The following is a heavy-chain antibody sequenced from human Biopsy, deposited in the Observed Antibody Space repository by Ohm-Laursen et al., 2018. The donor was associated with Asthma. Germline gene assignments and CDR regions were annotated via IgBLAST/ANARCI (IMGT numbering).Heavy chain of an antibody. V-gene: IGHV3-30*18. CDR3: AKERYYDFWSGYPI. CDR1: GFSFNSYG. J-gene: IGHJ3*02. D-gene: IGHD3-3*01. CDR2: MSFDGRQT. Sequence: SLRLSCTASGFSFNSYGMHWVRQAPGKGLEWVAVMSFDGRQTYYADSVKGRFTISRDNSKNTLYLQMNSLRAEDTAVYYCAKERYYDFWSGYPIWGQWTMVTVSS.